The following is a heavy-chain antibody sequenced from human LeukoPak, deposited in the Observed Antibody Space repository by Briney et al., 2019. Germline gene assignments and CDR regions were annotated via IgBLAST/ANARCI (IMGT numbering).Heavy chain of an antibody. CDR3: AKDCSGGSCYDY. D-gene: IGHD2-15*01. CDR2: IKYDGSEK. Sequence: GGSLRLSCAASGFTFSDYYMDWVRQAPGKGLEWVANIKYDGSEKYYVDSVRGRLTISRDNAKNSLYLQMNSLTPEDTAVYFCAKDCSGGSCYDYWGQGTLVTVSS. J-gene: IGHJ4*02. CDR1: GFTFSDYY. V-gene: IGHV3-7*04.